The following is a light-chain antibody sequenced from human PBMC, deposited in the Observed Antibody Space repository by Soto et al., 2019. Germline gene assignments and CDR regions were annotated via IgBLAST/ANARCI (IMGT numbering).Light chain of an antibody. J-gene: IGLJ2*01. CDR3: VSYTNTKNVV. Sequence: QSALTQPPSASGSPGQSVTISCTGTSSDIGAYNYVSWYQRHPGKAPKLLIYEVNKRPSGVPDRFSGSKSGNTASLTVSGLQADDEADYYCVSYTNTKNVVFGGRTKVTVL. CDR2: EVN. CDR1: SSDIGAYNY. V-gene: IGLV2-8*01.